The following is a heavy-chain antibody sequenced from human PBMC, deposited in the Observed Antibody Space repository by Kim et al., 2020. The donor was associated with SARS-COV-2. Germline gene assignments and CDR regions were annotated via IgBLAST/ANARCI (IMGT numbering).Heavy chain of an antibody. CDR2: ISYDGSNK. V-gene: IGHV3-30*04. D-gene: IGHD7-27*01. Sequence: GGSLRLSCAASGFTFSSYAMHWVRQAPGKGLEWVAVISYDGSNKYYADSVKGRFTISRDNSKNTLYLQMNSLRAEDTAVYYCARRGDWGYYFDYWGQGTLVTVSS. J-gene: IGHJ4*02. CDR1: GFTFSSYA. CDR3: ARRGDWGYYFDY.